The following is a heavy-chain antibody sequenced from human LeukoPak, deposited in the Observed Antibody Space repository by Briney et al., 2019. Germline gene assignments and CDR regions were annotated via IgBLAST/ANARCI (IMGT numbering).Heavy chain of an antibody. J-gene: IGHJ3*02. Sequence: PSETLSLTCTVSGDSISSYYWSWLRQPPGKGPEWIGYMYYSGSTNYNPSLKSRVTISVDTSNNKFSLTRSSVTAADTAVYYCARDTNRPVERRRGAGAFDIWGQGTMVTVSA. CDR1: GDSISSYY. D-gene: IGHD1-1*01. CDR3: ARDTNRPVERRRGAGAFDI. V-gene: IGHV4-59*01. CDR2: MYYSGST.